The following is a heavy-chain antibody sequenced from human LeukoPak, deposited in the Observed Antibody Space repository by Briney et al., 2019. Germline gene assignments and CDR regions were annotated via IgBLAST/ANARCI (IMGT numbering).Heavy chain of an antibody. D-gene: IGHD5-12*01. V-gene: IGHV3-21*01. Sequence: WGALRLSCAASGFPFSSHSMNWVRQAPGKGLEWVSSNSNSSSYIYYADSVKGRFIISRDNAKNSLYLQMNSLRAEDTAVYYCARVSGYSGYDYDIGFDYWGQGTLVTVSS. CDR3: ARVSGYSGYDYDIGFDY. CDR1: GFPFSSHS. CDR2: NSNSSSYI. J-gene: IGHJ4*02.